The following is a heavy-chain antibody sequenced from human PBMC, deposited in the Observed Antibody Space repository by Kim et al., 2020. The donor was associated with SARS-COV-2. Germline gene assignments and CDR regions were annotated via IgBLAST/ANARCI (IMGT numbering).Heavy chain of an antibody. CDR2: IFYSGST. CDR3: ARSEGRASWYQFDY. CDR1: SDSFSAYY. V-gene: IGHV4-59*01. D-gene: IGHD6-13*01. Sequence: SETLSLTCTVSSDSFSAYYWSWIRQIPGKGLEWIGYIFYSGSTNYNPSLKSRATISWDTSRNQFSLDLTSVTQADTAVYYCARSEGRASWYQFDYWGQGVVVTVSS. J-gene: IGHJ4*02.